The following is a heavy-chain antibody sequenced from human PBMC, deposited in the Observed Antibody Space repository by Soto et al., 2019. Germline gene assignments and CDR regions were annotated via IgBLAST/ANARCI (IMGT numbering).Heavy chain of an antibody. D-gene: IGHD6-19*01. J-gene: IGHJ2*01. CDR1: GFSFNTYD. CDR3: ANPSLAGLYWYFDL. V-gene: IGHV3-30*18. CDR2: ISYDGSNS. Sequence: QVQLVESGGGVVQPGRSLRLSCAASGFSFNTYDIHWVRQAPGKGLEWVTGISYDGSNSYYADSVKGRFTISRDSSKNMLYLQMNSLRAEDTAVYYCANPSLAGLYWYFDLWGPGTLVTVSS.